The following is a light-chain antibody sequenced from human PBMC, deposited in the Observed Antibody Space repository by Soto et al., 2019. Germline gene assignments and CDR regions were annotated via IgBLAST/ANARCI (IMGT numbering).Light chain of an antibody. CDR1: SSVVGGYNY. CDR2: DVN. CDR3: SSYAVTYTYV. Sequence: QSALTQPRSVSGSPGQSVTISCTGTSSVVGGYNYVSWYQKHPGKAPKLMIYDVNKRPSGVPDRFSGSKSGNTASLTVSGLQAEDEADYYCSSYAVTYTYVFVTGTKVTVL. J-gene: IGLJ1*01. V-gene: IGLV2-11*01.